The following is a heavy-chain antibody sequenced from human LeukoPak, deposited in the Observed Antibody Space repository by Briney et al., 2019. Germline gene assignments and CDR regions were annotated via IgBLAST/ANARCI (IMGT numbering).Heavy chain of an antibody. V-gene: IGHV1-69*13. CDR1: GGTFSSYA. CDR2: IIPIFGTA. J-gene: IGHJ4*02. Sequence: SVKVSCTASGGTFSSYAISWVRQAPGQGLEWMGGIIPIFGTANYAQKFQGRVTITADESTSTAYMELSSLRSEDTAVYYCARSQYYYGSGSYYSYDYWGQGTLVTVSS. CDR3: ARSQYYYGSGSYYSYDY. D-gene: IGHD3-10*01.